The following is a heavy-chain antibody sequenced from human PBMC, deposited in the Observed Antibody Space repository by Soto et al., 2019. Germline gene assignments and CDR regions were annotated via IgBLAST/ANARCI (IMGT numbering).Heavy chain of an antibody. CDR3: ASSHCSSTSCRSYYYGMDV. V-gene: IGHV1-46*03. CDR2: INPSGGST. CDR1: GYTFTSYY. D-gene: IGHD2-2*01. J-gene: IGHJ6*02. Sequence: QVQLVQSGAEVKKPGASVKVSCKASGYTFTSYYMHWVRQAPGQGLEWMGIINPSGGSTSYAQKCQGRVTMTRDTSTSTVYMELSSLRSEDTAVYYCASSHCSSTSCRSYYYGMDVWGQGTTVTVSS.